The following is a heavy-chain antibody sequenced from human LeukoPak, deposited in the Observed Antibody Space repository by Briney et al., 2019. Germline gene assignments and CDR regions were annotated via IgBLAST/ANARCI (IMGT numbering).Heavy chain of an antibody. J-gene: IGHJ4*02. CDR2: ISGSGGST. V-gene: IGHV3-23*01. CDR3: AAAYDFWSGLHY. D-gene: IGHD3-3*01. CDR1: GFTFSSYA. Sequence: GGSLRLSCAASGFTFSSYAMSWVRQAPGKGLEWVSAISGSGGSTYYADSVKGRFTISRDNAKNSLYLQMNSLRAEDMALYYCAAAYDFWSGLHYWGQGTLVTVSS.